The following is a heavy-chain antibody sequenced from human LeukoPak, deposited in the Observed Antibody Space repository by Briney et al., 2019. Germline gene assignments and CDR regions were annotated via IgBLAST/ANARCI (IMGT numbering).Heavy chain of an antibody. J-gene: IGHJ4*02. CDR1: GFTFSSYG. D-gene: IGHD3-22*01. CDR2: IWYDGSNK. CDR3: VKDGSLTMVV. Sequence: PGGSLRLSCAASGFTFSSYGMHWVRQAPGKGLEWVAVIWYDGSNKYYADSVKGRFTVSRDNSKNTLYLQMSSLRAEDTAVYYCVKDGSLTMVVWGQGTLVTVSS. V-gene: IGHV3-33*03.